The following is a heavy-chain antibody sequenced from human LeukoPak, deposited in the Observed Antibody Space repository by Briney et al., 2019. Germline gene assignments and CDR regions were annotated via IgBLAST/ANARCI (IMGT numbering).Heavy chain of an antibody. D-gene: IGHD5-24*01. Sequence: PDRPLRLSCAASGFTFDDYAMHWVRHAPGKGLEGVSGLSWNSGTIGYADSVKGRFTISRDNAKNSLYLQMNSLRAEDTALYYCAKGRDGYLRNMNYWGQGTLVTVSS. J-gene: IGHJ4*02. CDR2: LSWNSGTI. V-gene: IGHV3-9*01. CDR1: GFTFDDYA. CDR3: AKGRDGYLRNMNY.